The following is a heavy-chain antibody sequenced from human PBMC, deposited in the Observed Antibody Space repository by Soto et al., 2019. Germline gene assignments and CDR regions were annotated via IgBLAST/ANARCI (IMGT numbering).Heavy chain of an antibody. CDR3: ARAGGRHAGGIDY. V-gene: IGHV1-69*01. D-gene: IGHD1-26*01. Sequence: QVQLVQSGAEVKKPGSSVKVSCKASGGTFSSYSINWVRQAPGQGLEWMGEIIPIFGTANYAQKFQGRVTMTADESTSTVYLGLSSLGSEDTAVYYCARAGGRHAGGIDYWGQGTLVTVSS. CDR2: IIPIFGTA. J-gene: IGHJ4*02. CDR1: GGTFSSYS.